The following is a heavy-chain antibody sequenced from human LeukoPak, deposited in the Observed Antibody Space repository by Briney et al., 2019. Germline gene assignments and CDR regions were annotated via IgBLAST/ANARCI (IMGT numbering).Heavy chain of an antibody. CDR3: ARGLLYYYGSGSYFWFDP. D-gene: IGHD3-10*01. V-gene: IGHV4-59*08. J-gene: IGHJ5*02. Sequence: PSETLSLTCTVSGGSISSYYWSWIRQPPGKGLEWIGYIYYSGSTNYNPSLKSRVTLSVDTSKNQFSLKLSSVTAADTAAYYCARGLLYYYGSGSYFWFDPWGQGTLVTVSS. CDR1: GGSISSYY. CDR2: IYYSGST.